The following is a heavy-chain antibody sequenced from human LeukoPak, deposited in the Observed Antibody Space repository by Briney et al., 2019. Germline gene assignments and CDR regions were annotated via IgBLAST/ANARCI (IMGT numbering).Heavy chain of an antibody. CDR2: IYSGGST. J-gene: IGHJ4*02. D-gene: IGHD5-18*01. Sequence: GGSLRLSCAASGFTVSSNYMSWVRQAPGKGLEWVSVIYSGGSTYYADSVKGRFTISRDNSKNTLYLQMNSLRAEDTAVYYCARDTTYVRGYSYGYAWVSDYWGQGTLVTVSS. CDR1: GFTVSSNY. CDR3: ARDTTYVRGYSYGYAWVSDY. V-gene: IGHV3-66*01.